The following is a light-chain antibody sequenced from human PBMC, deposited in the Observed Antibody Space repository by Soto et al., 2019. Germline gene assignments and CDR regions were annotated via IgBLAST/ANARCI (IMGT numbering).Light chain of an antibody. CDR1: QSVLFSSNNKNY. V-gene: IGKV4-1*01. J-gene: IGKJ2*01. CDR3: QQYYSSPHT. CDR2: WAS. Sequence: DIVMTQSPDSLAVSLGERVTINCKSGQSVLFSSNNKNYLAWYQQKPGQPPKLLIYWASTRESGVPDRFSGSGSETDFTLTISSLQAEDVAVYYCQQYYSSPHTFGQGTKLEIK.